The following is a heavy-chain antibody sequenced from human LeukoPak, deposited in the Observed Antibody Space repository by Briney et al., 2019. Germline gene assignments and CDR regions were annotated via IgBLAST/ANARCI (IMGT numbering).Heavy chain of an antibody. J-gene: IGHJ5*02. CDR2: IYTSGST. CDR3: ARESPYYGDVRGWFDP. Sequence: SETLSLTCNVSGGSISSYYWSWIRQPAGKGLEWIGRIYTSGSTNYNPSLKSRVTMSVDTSKNQFSLKLSSVTAADTAVYYCARESPYYGDVRGWFDPWGQGTLVTVSS. V-gene: IGHV4-4*07. CDR1: GGSISSYY. D-gene: IGHD4-17*01.